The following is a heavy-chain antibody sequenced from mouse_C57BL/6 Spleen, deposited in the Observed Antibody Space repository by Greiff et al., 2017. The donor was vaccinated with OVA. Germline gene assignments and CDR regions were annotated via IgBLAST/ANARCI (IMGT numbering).Heavy chain of an antibody. CDR2: IDPENGDT. D-gene: IGHD1-1*01. V-gene: IGHV14-4*01. J-gene: IGHJ1*03. Sequence: EVQLQQSGAELVRLGASVKLSCTASGFNIKDDYMHWVKQRPEQGLEWIGWIDPENGDTEYASKFQGKATITADTSSNTAYLQLSSLTSEDTAVYYCTTYTTVVPYWYFDVWGTGTTVTVSS. CDR3: TTYTTVVPYWYFDV. CDR1: GFNIKDDY.